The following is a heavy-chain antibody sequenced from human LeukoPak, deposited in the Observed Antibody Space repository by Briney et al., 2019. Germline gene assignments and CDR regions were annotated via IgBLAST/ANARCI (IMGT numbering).Heavy chain of an antibody. CDR2: VYHTGST. CDR3: ARHHYYGSGYAMDY. Sequence: SETLSLTCAVSGNSISSGYYWAWIRQPPGKGLEWIGSVYHTGSTYYNPSLESRVTISVDTSKNQFSLKLSSVTAADTAVYYCARHHYYGSGYAMDYWGQGTLVTVSS. V-gene: IGHV4-38-2*01. J-gene: IGHJ4*02. D-gene: IGHD3-10*01. CDR1: GNSISSGYY.